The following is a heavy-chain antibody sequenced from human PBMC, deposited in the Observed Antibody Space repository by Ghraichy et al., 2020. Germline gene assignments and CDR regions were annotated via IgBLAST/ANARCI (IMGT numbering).Heavy chain of an antibody. V-gene: IGHV5-51*01. CDR3: AWVKYSSSSVHDH. D-gene: IGHD6-6*01. CDR2: SCPGDSDT. J-gene: IGHJ1*01. Sequence: GESLNISCTGSGYSFTSYWICWVRQMHRQGLEWVRISCPGDSDTRYSPSFQGQVTISADKSIRTTYLQWSSLKASDAAMYYCAWVKYSSSSVHDHWGQGTLVTVSS. CDR1: GYSFTSYW.